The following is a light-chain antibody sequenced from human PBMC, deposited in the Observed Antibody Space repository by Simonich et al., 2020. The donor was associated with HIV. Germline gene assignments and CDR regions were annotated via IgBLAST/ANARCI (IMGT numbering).Light chain of an antibody. CDR2: KAS. V-gene: IGKV1-5*03. Sequence: DSQMTQSPSTLSASVGDRVTITCRAIQSISSWLAWYQQKPGKVPKLLIYKASSLESGVPTMFSGSGSGTEFTLTISSLQPDDFATYYCQQYNSYPWTFGQGTKVEIK. CDR1: QSISSW. J-gene: IGKJ1*01. CDR3: QQYNSYPWT.